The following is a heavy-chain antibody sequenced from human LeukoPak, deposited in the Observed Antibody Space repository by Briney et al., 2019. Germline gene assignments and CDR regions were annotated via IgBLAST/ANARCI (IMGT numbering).Heavy chain of an antibody. Sequence: ASVKVSCKVSGYILTELSMHWVRQAPGKGLEWMGGFDPEDGETIYAQEFQGRVTMTEDTSTDTAYMELSSLRSEDTAVYYCATDLRWKDYGDYVDYRGQGTLVTVSS. V-gene: IGHV1-24*01. CDR2: FDPEDGET. J-gene: IGHJ4*02. D-gene: IGHD4-17*01. CDR1: GYILTELS. CDR3: ATDLRWKDYGDYVDY.